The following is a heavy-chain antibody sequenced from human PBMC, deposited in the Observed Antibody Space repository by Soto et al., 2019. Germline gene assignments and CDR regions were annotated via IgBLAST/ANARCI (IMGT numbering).Heavy chain of an antibody. CDR2: ISGSGGST. CDR1: GLTFNSYA. J-gene: IGHJ6*03. Sequence: GGSLRLPCAASGLTFNSYAMRWVRQATGKGLEWVSAISGSGGSTYYADSVKGRFTISRDNAKNSLYLQMNSLRAEDTAVYYCARTRGAARPGYYYYYMDVWGKGTTVTVSS. V-gene: IGHV3-23*01. D-gene: IGHD6-6*01. CDR3: ARTRGAARPGYYYYYMDV.